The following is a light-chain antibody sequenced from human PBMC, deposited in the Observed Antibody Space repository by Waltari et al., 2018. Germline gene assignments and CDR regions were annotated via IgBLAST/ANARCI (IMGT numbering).Light chain of an antibody. CDR3: CSYTSGSTWV. Sequence: QSALTQPASVSGSPGQSITISCSGTSSDGGGYNYVSWYQHPPGKAPKPMIYDVSERPSGVSNRFSGSKSGNTASLTISGLQTEDEADYYCCSYTSGSTWVFGGGTKLTVL. V-gene: IGLV2-14*03. CDR1: SSDGGGYNY. J-gene: IGLJ3*02. CDR2: DVS.